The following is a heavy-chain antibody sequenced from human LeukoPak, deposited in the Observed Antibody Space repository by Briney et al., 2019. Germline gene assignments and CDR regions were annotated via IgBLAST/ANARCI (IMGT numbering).Heavy chain of an antibody. CDR2: FSGSGGNT. J-gene: IGHJ6*03. CDR3: AKDFTPGDYDSYYYYYYMDV. V-gene: IGHV3-23*01. CDR1: GFTFSSYA. Sequence: QTGGSPRLSCAASGFTFSSYAMSWVRQAPGKGLEWVSTFSGSGGNTYYADSVKGRFTISRDNSKNTLYLQMHSLRAEDTAVYYCAKDFTPGDYDSYYYYYYMDVWGKGTTVTVSS. D-gene: IGHD4-17*01.